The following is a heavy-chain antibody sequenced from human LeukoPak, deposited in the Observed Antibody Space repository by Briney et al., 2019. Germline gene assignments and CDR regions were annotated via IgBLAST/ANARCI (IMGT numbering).Heavy chain of an antibody. CDR2: IGDNNIFTGRFT. J-gene: IGHJ4*02. Sequence: PGESLRLSCAASGFTFSNYAMIWVRQAPGKGLEWVSVIGDNNIFTGRFTYYAESVKGRFTISRDNSQGTVDLQMNNLRVEDTAVYYCAKDLDVVHGDCAVNDYWGQGTLVAVSS. D-gene: IGHD2-21*02. V-gene: IGHV3-23*01. CDR1: GFTFSNYA. CDR3: AKDLDVVHGDCAVNDY.